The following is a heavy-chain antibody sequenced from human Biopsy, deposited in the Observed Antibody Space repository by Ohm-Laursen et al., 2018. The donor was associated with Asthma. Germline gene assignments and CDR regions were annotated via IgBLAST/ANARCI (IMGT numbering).Heavy chain of an antibody. CDR1: GFMFGSFG. J-gene: IGHJ4*02. Sequence: SLRLSCAASGFMFGSFGMHWVRQAPGKGLEWVAVISYDGNHKFYEDSVKGRFTISRDNSKNTLYLQMNSLRTEDTAVYYCAKRRGYSGRDNDYWGQGTLVIVSS. CDR3: AKRRGYSGRDNDY. CDR2: ISYDGNHK. D-gene: IGHD5-12*01. V-gene: IGHV3-30*18.